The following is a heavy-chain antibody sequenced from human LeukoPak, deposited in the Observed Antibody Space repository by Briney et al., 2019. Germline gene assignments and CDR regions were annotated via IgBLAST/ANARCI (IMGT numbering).Heavy chain of an antibody. CDR1: GYKFNAYW. Sequence: GESLKISCKGSGYKFNAYWIAWVRQLPGKGLEWMGIIYPGDSDTRYSPSFQGQVTISADKSISTAYLQWSSLKASDTAMYYCARRPYYDFWSGPFDYWGQGTLVTVSS. CDR2: IYPGDSDT. V-gene: IGHV5-51*01. CDR3: ARRPYYDFWSGPFDY. D-gene: IGHD3-3*01. J-gene: IGHJ4*02.